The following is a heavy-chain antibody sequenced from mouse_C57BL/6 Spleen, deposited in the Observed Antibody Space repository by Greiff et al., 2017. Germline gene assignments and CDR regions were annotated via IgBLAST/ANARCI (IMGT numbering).Heavy chain of an antibody. J-gene: IGHJ1*03. CDR2: ISNLAYSI. CDR3: ARQGTVVATDWYFDV. V-gene: IGHV5-15*01. D-gene: IGHD1-1*01. CDR1: GFTFSDYG. Sequence: EVKLMASGGGLVQPGGSLKLSCAASGFTFSDYGMAWVRQAPRKGPEWVAFISNLAYSIYYADTVTGRFTISRENAKNTLYLEMSSLRSEDTAMYFCARQGTVVATDWYFDVWGTGTTVTVSS.